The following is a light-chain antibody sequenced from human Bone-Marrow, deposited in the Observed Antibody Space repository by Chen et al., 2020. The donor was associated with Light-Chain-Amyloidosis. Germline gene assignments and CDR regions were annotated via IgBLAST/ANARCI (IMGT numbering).Light chain of an antibody. J-gene: IGLJ3*02. V-gene: IGLV6-57*01. CDR2: EDD. Sequence: NFMLTQPHSVSASPGQTVIISCTRSRGSIATNYVQWYQQRPGSSPTTVIYEDDQRPSGVPDRFSGSIDRSSNAASLTISGLKTEDEADYYCQSYQGSSQGVFGGGTKLTVL. CDR3: QSYQGSSQGV. CDR1: RGSIATNY.